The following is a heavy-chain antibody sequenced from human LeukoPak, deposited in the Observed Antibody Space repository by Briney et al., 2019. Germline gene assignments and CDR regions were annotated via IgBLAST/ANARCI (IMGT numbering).Heavy chain of an antibody. D-gene: IGHD2-21*02. CDR2: TYIDIST. J-gene: IGHJ3*02. Sequence: PGGSLRLSCAASGFTVSNNYMSWVRQAPGKGLEWVSITYIDISTNYPDSVKGRFTTSRDTSQNTLSLQMNSLRAEDTAVYYCVRKNRDFNAAFDIWGQGTVVTVSS. V-gene: IGHV3-53*01. CDR3: VRKNRDFNAAFDI. CDR1: GFTVSNNY.